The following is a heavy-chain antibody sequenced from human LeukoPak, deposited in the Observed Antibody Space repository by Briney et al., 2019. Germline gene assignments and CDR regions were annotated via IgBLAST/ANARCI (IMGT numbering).Heavy chain of an antibody. Sequence: SETLSLTCAVYGGSFSGYYWSWIRQPPGKGLEWIGEINHSGSTNYNPSLKSRVTISVDTSKNQFSLKLSSVTAADTAVYYCARGILLRYFDWSYYYYYMDVWGKGTTVTVSS. J-gene: IGHJ6*03. D-gene: IGHD3-9*01. CDR2: INHSGST. CDR3: ARGILLRYFDWSYYYYYMDV. CDR1: GGSFSGYY. V-gene: IGHV4-34*01.